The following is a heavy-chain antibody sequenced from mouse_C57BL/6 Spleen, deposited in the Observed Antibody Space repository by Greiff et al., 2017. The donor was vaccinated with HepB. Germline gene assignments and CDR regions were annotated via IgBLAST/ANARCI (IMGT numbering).Heavy chain of an antibody. J-gene: IGHJ2*01. CDR2: IDPETGGT. CDR3: TRGTTVVAPHFDY. CDR1: GYTFTDYE. D-gene: IGHD1-1*01. Sequence: VQLVESGAELVRPGASVTLSCKASGYTFTDYEMHWVKQTPVHGLEWIGAIDPETGGTAYNQKFKGKAILTADKSSSTAYMELRSLTSEDSAVYYCTRGTTVVAPHFDYWGQGTTLTVSS. V-gene: IGHV1-15*01.